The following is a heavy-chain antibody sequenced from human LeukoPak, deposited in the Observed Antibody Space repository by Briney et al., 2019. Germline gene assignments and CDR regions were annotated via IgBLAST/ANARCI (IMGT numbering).Heavy chain of an antibody. D-gene: IGHD2-2*03. Sequence: SETLSLTCAVSGGSISSTTSYWGWIRQPPGKGLEWIGRIYYSGSTFHNPSLKSRVTISVDTPKNQLSLRLSSVTGADTAVYYCARHGSTDYFDYWGQGTLVTVSS. CDR1: GGSISSTTSY. V-gene: IGHV4-39*01. CDR3: ARHGSTDYFDY. J-gene: IGHJ4*02. CDR2: IYYSGST.